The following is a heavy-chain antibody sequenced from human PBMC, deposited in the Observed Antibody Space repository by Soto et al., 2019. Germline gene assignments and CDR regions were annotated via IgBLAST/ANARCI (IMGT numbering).Heavy chain of an antibody. D-gene: IGHD1-26*01. V-gene: IGHV3-23*01. Sequence: PGGSLRLSCAASGFTFRSYAMTWVRQAPGKGLEWVSGISESGTSTFYAGSVRGRFTISRDNLKNTLYLQMDSLRGEDTAIYYCANGGRRRGSYPPLDNCGQGTQVTVSS. J-gene: IGHJ4*02. CDR3: ANGGRRRGSYPPLDN. CDR2: ISESGTST. CDR1: GFTFRSYA.